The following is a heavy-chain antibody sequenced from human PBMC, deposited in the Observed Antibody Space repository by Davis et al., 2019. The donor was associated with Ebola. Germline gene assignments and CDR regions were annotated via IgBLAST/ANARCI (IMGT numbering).Heavy chain of an antibody. D-gene: IGHD2-15*01. CDR1: GYTFTSYG. V-gene: IGHV1-18*04. Sequence: ASVKVSCKASGYTFTSYGISWVRQAPGQGLEWMGWISAYNGNTNYAQKLQGRVTMTTDTSTSTAYMELRSLRSDDTAVYYCARDKTLRLASGAPYYMDVWGKGTTVTVSS. J-gene: IGHJ6*03. CDR2: ISAYNGNT. CDR3: ARDKTLRLASGAPYYMDV.